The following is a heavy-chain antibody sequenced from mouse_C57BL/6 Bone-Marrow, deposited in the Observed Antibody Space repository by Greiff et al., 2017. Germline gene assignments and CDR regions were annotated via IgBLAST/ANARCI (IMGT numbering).Heavy chain of an antibody. Sequence: EVKLQESGGDLVKPGGSLKLSCAASGFTFSSYGMSWVRQTPDQRLEWVATISRGGSYTYYPDRVQGRFTISRDNAKNTLYLQMSRLTTEDTAMYYGARDDGDGDFDVWGTGTTVTVSS. CDR2: ISRGGSYT. V-gene: IGHV5-6*01. CDR1: GFTFSSYG. CDR3: ARDDGDGDFDV. D-gene: IGHD2-3*01. J-gene: IGHJ1*03.